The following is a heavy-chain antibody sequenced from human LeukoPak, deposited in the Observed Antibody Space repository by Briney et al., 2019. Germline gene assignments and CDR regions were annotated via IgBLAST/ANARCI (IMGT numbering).Heavy chain of an antibody. J-gene: IGHJ4*02. CDR2: IIPIFGTA. CDR1: GGTFSSDA. V-gene: IGHV1-69*13. D-gene: IGHD2-15*01. CDR3: ARGREWWLYYFDY. Sequence: GASVKVSCKASGGTFSSDAISWLRQAPGQGLEWMGGIIPIFGTANYAQKFQGRVTITADESTSTAYMEPSSLRSEDTAVYYCARGREWWLYYFDYWGQGTLVTVSS.